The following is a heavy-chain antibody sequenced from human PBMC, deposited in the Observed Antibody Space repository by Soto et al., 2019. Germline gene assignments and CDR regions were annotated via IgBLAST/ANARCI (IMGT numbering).Heavy chain of an antibody. D-gene: IGHD3-3*01. V-gene: IGHV1-8*01. CDR1: GYTFTSYD. CDR3: ARVGTIFGVVIGPKNAFDI. J-gene: IGHJ3*02. Sequence: ASVKVSCKASGYTFTSYDINWVRQATGQGLEWMGWMNPNSGNTGYAQKFQGRVTMTTDTSTSTAYMELRSLRSDDTAVYYCARVGTIFGVVIGPKNAFDIWGQGTMVTVSS. CDR2: MNPNSGNT.